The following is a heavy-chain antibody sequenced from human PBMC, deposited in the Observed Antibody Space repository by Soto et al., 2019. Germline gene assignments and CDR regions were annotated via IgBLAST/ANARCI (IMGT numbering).Heavy chain of an antibody. CDR1: GYDFSSYA. CDR2: INIGSGRT. Sequence: APVKLSCTASGYDFSSYAMHRVRQAPGQRLGWMGWINIGSGRTEYSQNLQDRITITRDTSARTVYMDLSSLKSEDTSVYSRVRDGGDCGYRLTYYDYMGLDVWGQGTTVTVSS. CDR3: VRDGGDCGYRLTYYDYMGLDV. J-gene: IGHJ6*02. D-gene: IGHD2-21*02. V-gene: IGHV1-3*04.